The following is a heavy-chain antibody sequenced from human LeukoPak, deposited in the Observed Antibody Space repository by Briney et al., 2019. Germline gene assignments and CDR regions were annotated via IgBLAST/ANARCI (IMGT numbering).Heavy chain of an antibody. CDR3: ASDQRYAFDY. J-gene: IGHJ4*02. Sequence: GESLRLSCAASGFTFSSYSMNWVRQAPGKGLEWVSNIRTSAEGANYAYYADSVKGRVTISRDDAKNTLYLHMNSLRDDDTAVYYCASDQRYAFDYWGQGILVTVSS. CDR2: IRTSAEGANYA. V-gene: IGHV3-48*02. D-gene: IGHD3-9*01. CDR1: GFTFSSYS.